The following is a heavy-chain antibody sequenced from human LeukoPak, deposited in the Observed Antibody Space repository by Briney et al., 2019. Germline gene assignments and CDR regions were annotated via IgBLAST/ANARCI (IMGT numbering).Heavy chain of an antibody. Sequence: GGSLRLSCAASGFTFSSYAMSWVRQAPGKGLVWVSRITSDGITTTYADSVEGRFTISRDNAKNTLYLQMNSLRAEDTAVYYCARGGSPPEALGDAFGVWGQGTVVTVSS. D-gene: IGHD1-26*01. CDR1: GFTFSSYA. CDR2: ITSDGITT. CDR3: ARGGSPPEALGDAFGV. J-gene: IGHJ3*01. V-gene: IGHV3-74*01.